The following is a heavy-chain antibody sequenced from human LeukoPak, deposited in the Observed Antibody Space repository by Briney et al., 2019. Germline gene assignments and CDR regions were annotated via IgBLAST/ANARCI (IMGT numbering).Heavy chain of an antibody. CDR2: MNPNSGNT. D-gene: IGHD3-10*01. CDR1: GYTFTSYD. CDR3: ARGLRIRGVIIGY. Sequence: VSVKVSCKASGYTFTSYDINWVRQATGQGLEWMGWMNPNSGNTGYAQKFQGRVTITRNTSISTAYMELSSLRSEDTAVYYCARGLRIRGVIIGYWGQGTLVTV. J-gene: IGHJ4*02. V-gene: IGHV1-8*03.